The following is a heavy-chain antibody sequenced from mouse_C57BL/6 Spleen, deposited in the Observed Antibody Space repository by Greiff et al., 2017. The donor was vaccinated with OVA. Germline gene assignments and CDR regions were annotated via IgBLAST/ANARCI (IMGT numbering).Heavy chain of an antibody. J-gene: IGHJ4*01. CDR3: ARHGDYYGSSYEANYYAMDY. D-gene: IGHD1-1*01. CDR1: GFTFSSYG. Sequence: EVQRVESGGDLVKPGGSLKLSCAASGFTFSSYGMSWVRQTPDKRLEWVATISSGGSYTYYPDSVKGRFTISRDNAKNTLYLQMSSLKSEDTAMYYCARHGDYYGSSYEANYYAMDYWGKGTSVTVSS. CDR2: ISSGGSYT. V-gene: IGHV5-6*01.